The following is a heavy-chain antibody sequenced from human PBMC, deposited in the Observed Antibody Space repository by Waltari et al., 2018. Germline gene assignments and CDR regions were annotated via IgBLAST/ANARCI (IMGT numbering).Heavy chain of an antibody. CDR1: GFTFSSYA. J-gene: IGHJ3*02. Sequence: EVQLLESGGGLVQPGGSLRLSCAASGFTFSSYAMSWFRQAPGKGLEWVSAISGSGGSTYYADSVKGRFTISRDNSKNTLYLQMNSLRAEDTAVYYCAKVPNCGGDCYHAFDIWGQGTMVTVSS. CDR3: AKVPNCGGDCYHAFDI. CDR2: ISGSGGST. V-gene: IGHV3-23*01. D-gene: IGHD2-21*01.